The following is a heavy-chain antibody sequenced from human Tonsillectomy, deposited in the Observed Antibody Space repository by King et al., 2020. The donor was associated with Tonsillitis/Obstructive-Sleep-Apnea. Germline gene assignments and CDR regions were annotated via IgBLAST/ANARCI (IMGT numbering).Heavy chain of an antibody. CDR1: GFTFSSYA. D-gene: IGHD3-22*01. J-gene: IGHJ3*02. CDR2: ISGSGGST. CDR3: AKVGYGSSGPFPPGAFDI. V-gene: IGHV3-23*04. Sequence: QLVQSGGGLVQPGGSLRLSCAASGFTFSSYAMNWVRQAPGKGLEWVSGISGSGGSTYYADSVKGRFTISRDNSKNTLYLQMTSLRAEDTAVYYCAKVGYGSSGPFPPGAFDIWGQGTMVTVSS.